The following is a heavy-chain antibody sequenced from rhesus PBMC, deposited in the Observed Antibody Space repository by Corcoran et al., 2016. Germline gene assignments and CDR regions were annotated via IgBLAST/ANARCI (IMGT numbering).Heavy chain of an antibody. Sequence: EVQLVQSGAEVKRPGESLKISCKTSGNSFTSYWISWVRQMPGKGLEWMGAIDPSDSDTRYSPSFQGQVTISADKSISTTYLQWSSLKASDSATYYCAKSQGGYRYYGLDSWGQGVVVTVSS. V-gene: IGHV5-2*01. J-gene: IGHJ6*01. CDR2: IDPSDSDT. CDR1: GNSFTSYW. D-gene: IGHD5-24*01. CDR3: AKSQGGYRYYGLDS.